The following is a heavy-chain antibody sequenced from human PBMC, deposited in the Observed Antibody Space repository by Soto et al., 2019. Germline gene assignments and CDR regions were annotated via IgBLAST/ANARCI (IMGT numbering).Heavy chain of an antibody. D-gene: IGHD1-7*01. V-gene: IGHV1-2*02. CDR3: ARVPGHKNSRGDF. CDR2: INPKSGDT. CDR1: GYTFTHYF. J-gene: IGHJ4*02. Sequence: QVRLMQPGPEVRRPGASVTVSCKASGYTFTHYFIHWVRRAPGQGLEWMGYINPKSGDTHYSQTFRGRVSMTRDTSTDTANMGLSSLKSDDTAVYFCARVPGHKNSRGDFWGQGTPITVSS.